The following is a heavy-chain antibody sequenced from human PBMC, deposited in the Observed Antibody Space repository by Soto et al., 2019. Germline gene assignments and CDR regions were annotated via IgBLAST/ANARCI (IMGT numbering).Heavy chain of an antibody. J-gene: IGHJ4*02. Sequence: PSETLSLTCTVSGDSISSSTYYWGWIRQPPGKGLEWIGSMFYSGNTYYNPSLKSRVTLSIDTSKNQFSLKLNFVTAAHTAVYYCVSSEGLLHSSGYTLYSWDQGTLVTVSS. V-gene: IGHV4-39*01. CDR2: MFYSGNT. CDR3: VSSEGLLHSSGYTLYS. D-gene: IGHD3-22*01. CDR1: GDSISSSTYY.